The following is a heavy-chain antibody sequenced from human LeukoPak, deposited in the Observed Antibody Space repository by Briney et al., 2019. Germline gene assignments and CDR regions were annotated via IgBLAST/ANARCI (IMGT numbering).Heavy chain of an antibody. V-gene: IGHV3-23*01. D-gene: IGHD3-10*01. CDR1: GFTFSNYA. CDR2: ISGSGGST. CDR3: AKDLPRGLLWFGELYSRHFDY. J-gene: IGHJ4*02. Sequence: GGSLRLSCAASGFTFSNYAMSWVRQAPGKGLEWVSAISGSGGSTYYADSVKGRFTISRDNSKNTLYLQMNSLRAEDTAVYYCAKDLPRGLLWFGELYSRHFDYWGQGTLVTVSS.